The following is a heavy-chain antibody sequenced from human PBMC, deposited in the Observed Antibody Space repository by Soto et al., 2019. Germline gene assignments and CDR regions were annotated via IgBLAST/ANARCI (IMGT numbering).Heavy chain of an antibody. V-gene: IGHV4-4*07. J-gene: IGHJ4*02. CDR3: AREGSYSAYNFAHGIQLWSFDF. CDR2: IFSSGST. CDR1: GGSINTFY. Sequence: SETLSLTCTVSGGSINTFYSSWVRQPAGKGLEWIGRIFSSGSTSFNPSLESRRAMPVDTPKNHFSLNLSSVTAADMAVYYCAREGSYSAYNFAHGIQLWSFDFWGQGALVTVSS. D-gene: IGHD5-12*01.